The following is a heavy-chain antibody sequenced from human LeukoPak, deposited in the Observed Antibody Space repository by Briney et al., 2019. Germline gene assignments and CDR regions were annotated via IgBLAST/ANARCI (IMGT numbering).Heavy chain of an antibody. CDR3: ARRSGRRYEY. D-gene: IGHD5-24*01. CDR2: ISGGGEST. V-gene: IGHV3-48*03. J-gene: IGHJ4*02. Sequence: GGSLRLSCAASGFTFRSYEMSWVRHAPGRGLEWVSHISGGGESTVYPDAVKGRFIISRDNTKNSLYLQMNSLRVEDTGVYYCARRSGRRYEYWGQGVLVTVSP. CDR1: GFTFRSYE.